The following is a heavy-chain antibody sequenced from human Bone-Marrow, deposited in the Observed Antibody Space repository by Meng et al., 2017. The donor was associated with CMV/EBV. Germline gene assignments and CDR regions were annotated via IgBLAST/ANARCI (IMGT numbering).Heavy chain of an antibody. Sequence: ASEKVSCKASGYTFTSCGISWVRQAPGQGLEWMGWISAYNGNTNYAQKPQGRVTMTTDTSTSTAYMELRSLRSDDTAVYYCARVEINHGSSWYGDIINYFVYWGQGTLVTVSS. J-gene: IGHJ4*02. D-gene: IGHD6-13*01. V-gene: IGHV1-18*01. CDR3: ARVEINHGSSWYGDIINYFVY. CDR2: ISAYNGNT. CDR1: GYTFTSCG.